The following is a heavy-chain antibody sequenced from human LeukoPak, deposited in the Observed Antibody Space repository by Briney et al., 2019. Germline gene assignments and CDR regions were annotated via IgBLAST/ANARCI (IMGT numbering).Heavy chain of an antibody. J-gene: IGHJ5*02. CDR3: ARDRPDTTSPTTVGRFDP. CDR1: GDSISSGGYY. CDR2: IYSTGTT. Sequence: SQTLSLTCSVSGDSISSGGYYWHWIRQHPEKGLEWIGYIYSTGTTYYNPSLTSRLTMSLDTSKNQFSLKVTSVSAADTAVYFCARDRPDTTSPTTVGRFDPWGQGTLVTVSS. V-gene: IGHV4-31*03. D-gene: IGHD1-26*01.